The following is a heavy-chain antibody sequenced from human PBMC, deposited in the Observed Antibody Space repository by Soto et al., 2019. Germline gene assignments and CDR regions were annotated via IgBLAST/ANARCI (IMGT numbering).Heavy chain of an antibody. J-gene: IGHJ4*02. Sequence: SETLSLTCTVSGGSISSYYWSWIRQPPGKGLEWIGYIYYSGSTNYNPSLKSRVTISVDTSKNQFSLKLSSVIAADTAVYYFSRSGVPIFQISFWGQGSLVPGSS. D-gene: IGHD2-21*01. CDR1: GGSISSYY. CDR3: SRSGVPIFQISF. V-gene: IGHV4-59*01. CDR2: IYYSGST.